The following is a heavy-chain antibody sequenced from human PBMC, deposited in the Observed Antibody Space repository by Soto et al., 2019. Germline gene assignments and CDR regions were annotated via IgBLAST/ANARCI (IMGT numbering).Heavy chain of an antibody. J-gene: IGHJ5*02. CDR2: ISSNGGST. CDR3: ARAVGITGTTMWSDP. CDR1: GFTFSSYA. V-gene: IGHV3-64*01. Sequence: EVQLVESGGGLVQPGGSLRLSCAASGFTFSSYAMHWVRQAPGKGLEYVSGISSNGGSTFYANSVRGRFTISRDNSKNTLYLQMGSLRAEDMAVYYCARAVGITGTTMWSDPWGQGTLVTVSS. D-gene: IGHD1-7*01.